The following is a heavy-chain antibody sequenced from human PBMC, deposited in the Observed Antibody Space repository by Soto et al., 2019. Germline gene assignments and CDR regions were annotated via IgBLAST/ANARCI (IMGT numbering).Heavy chain of an antibody. CDR3: AREGGGYRFDY. V-gene: IGHV3-74*01. D-gene: IGHD1-26*01. Sequence: GGSLRLSCAASGFTFSNYWMHWVRQAPGEGLVWVSRIRSDGSGSTCADSVKGRFAISRDNAKNMLYLQMNSLRVEDTAVYYCAREGGGYRFDYWGQGTLVTVSS. CDR1: GFTFSNYW. CDR2: IRSDGSGS. J-gene: IGHJ4*02.